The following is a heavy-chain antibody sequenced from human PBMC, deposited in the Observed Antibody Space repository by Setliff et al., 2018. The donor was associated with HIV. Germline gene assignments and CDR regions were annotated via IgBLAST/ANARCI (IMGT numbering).Heavy chain of an antibody. J-gene: IGHJ4*02. CDR3: ARGLEYSTSSPFDY. D-gene: IGHD6-6*01. CDR1: GGTFSSYA. V-gene: IGHV1-69*13. Sequence: SVKVSCKASGGTFSSYAIDWVRQAPGQGLEWMGVIIPFYDTPIYALNFQGRVTITADESTSTAYMELSGLTSEDSAVYYCARGLEYSTSSPFDYWGQGTLVTVSS. CDR2: IIPFYDTP.